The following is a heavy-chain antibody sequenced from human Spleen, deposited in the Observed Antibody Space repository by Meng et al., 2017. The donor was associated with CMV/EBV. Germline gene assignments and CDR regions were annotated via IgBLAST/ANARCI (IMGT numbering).Heavy chain of an antibody. J-gene: IGHJ6*02. V-gene: IGHV3-23*01. D-gene: IGHD3-3*01. CDR3: AKNDFWDRGGMDV. Sequence: GESLKISCAASGFTFSRYAMSWVRQAPGKGLEWVSSLSGSGASTYHADSVKGRLTISRDNSKNTLYLQMNSLRAEDTAVYYCAKNDFWDRGGMDVWGQGTTVTVSS. CDR2: LSGSGAST. CDR1: GFTFSRYA.